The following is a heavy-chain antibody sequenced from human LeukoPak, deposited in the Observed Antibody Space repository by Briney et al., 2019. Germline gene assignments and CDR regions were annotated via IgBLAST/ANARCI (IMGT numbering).Heavy chain of an antibody. D-gene: IGHD5-18*01. Sequence: GGSLRLSCAASGFTFSSYGMHWVRQAPGKGLEWVAVISYDGSNKYYADSVKGRFTISRDNSKNTLYLQMNSLRAEDTAVYYCAKPLYSYGWVSDYWGQGTLVTVSS. CDR2: ISYDGSNK. CDR3: AKPLYSYGWVSDY. V-gene: IGHV3-30*18. CDR1: GFTFSSYG. J-gene: IGHJ4*02.